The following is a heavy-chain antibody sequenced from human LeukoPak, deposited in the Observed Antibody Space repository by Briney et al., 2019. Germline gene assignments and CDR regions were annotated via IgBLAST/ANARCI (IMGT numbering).Heavy chain of an antibody. J-gene: IGHJ4*02. V-gene: IGHV3-7*01. CDR1: GFTFRSYW. Sequence: GGSLRLSCAASGFTFRSYWVSWVRQAPGKGLEWVANINQGGSVQYYMDSVKGRFTISRDDAKNSLYVQMNSLRDEDTAVYYCAIVGIVVVPAARRVDYWGQGTLVTVSS. CDR2: INQGGSVQ. CDR3: AIVGIVVVPAARRVDY. D-gene: IGHD2-2*01.